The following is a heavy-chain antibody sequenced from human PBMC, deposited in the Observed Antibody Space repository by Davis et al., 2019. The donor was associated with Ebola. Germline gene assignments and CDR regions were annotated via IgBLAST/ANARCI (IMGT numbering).Heavy chain of an antibody. Sequence: SVKVSCKASGGTFNTYAISWVRQAPGQGLDWMGGIIPVSGIPKYAQKFQGRVTITADQSTSTVYMELSSLRSEDTAVYYCARERYRDGSDYFFEQSHWGQGTLVTVSS. J-gene: IGHJ4*02. CDR2: IIPVSGIP. CDR1: GGTFNTYA. CDR3: ARERYRDGSDYFFEQSH. D-gene: IGHD3-10*01. V-gene: IGHV1-69*10.